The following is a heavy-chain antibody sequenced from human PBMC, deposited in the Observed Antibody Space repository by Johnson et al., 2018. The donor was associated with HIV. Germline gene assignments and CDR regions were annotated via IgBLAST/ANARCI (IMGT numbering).Heavy chain of an antibody. CDR1: GFTFSSYA. CDR3: ARYLWKRGGESAFDI. Sequence: QVQLVESGGGVVQPGRSLRLSCAASGFTFSSYAMHWVRQAPGKGLEWVAVISYDGSNKYYADSVKGRFTISRDNAKNSLYLQMNSLRAEDTAVYYCARYLWKRGGESAFDIWGQGTMVTVSS. CDR2: ISYDGSNK. D-gene: IGHD1-1*01. V-gene: IGHV3-30*04. J-gene: IGHJ3*02.